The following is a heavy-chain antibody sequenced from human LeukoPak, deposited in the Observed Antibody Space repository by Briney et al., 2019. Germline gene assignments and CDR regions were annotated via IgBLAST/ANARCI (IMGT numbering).Heavy chain of an antibody. Sequence: SETLSLTCAVYGGSFSSYYWSWIRQPAGKGLEWIGHIYTSGSTNYNPSLKSRVTVSLDTSKNQFSPRLSSVTAADTAVYYCARDGCSAGSCYSWENWFDPWGQGTLVTVSS. V-gene: IGHV4-4*07. CDR3: ARDGCSAGSCYSWENWFDP. J-gene: IGHJ5*02. CDR2: IYTSGST. D-gene: IGHD2-15*01. CDR1: GGSFSSYY.